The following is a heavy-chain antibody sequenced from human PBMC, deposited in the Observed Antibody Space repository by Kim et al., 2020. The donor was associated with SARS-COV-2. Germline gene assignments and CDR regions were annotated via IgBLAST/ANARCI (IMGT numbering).Heavy chain of an antibody. D-gene: IGHD5-12*01. Sequence: SETLSLTCAVSGGSISSSNWWSWVRQPPGKGLEWIGEIYHSGSTNYNPSLKSRVTISVDKSKNQFSLKLSSVTAADTAVYYCARSSPQRYSGYDYFDYWGQGTLVTVSS. CDR3: ARSSPQRYSGYDYFDY. CDR1: GGSISSSNW. CDR2: IYHSGST. V-gene: IGHV4-4*02. J-gene: IGHJ4*02.